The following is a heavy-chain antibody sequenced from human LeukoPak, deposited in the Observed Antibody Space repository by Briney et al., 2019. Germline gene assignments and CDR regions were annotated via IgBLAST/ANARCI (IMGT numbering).Heavy chain of an antibody. CDR1: GFPFGDYY. Sequence: PVGPLRLSCAASGFPFGDYYMTWIRQAPGKGLEWISYISRSGDTLCYADSVEGRFTISRDNAKNSLFLQMNSLRADDTAVYYCAREVVIFPDYYYYGMDVWGQGTTVTVSS. V-gene: IGHV3-11*01. CDR2: ISRSGDTL. J-gene: IGHJ6*02. CDR3: AREVVIFPDYYYYGMDV. D-gene: IGHD2/OR15-2a*01.